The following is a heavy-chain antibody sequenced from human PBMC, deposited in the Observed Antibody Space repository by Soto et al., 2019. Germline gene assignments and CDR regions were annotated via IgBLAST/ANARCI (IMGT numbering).Heavy chain of an antibody. CDR3: ARAVGREFDYDDVWGSRGDWFDP. Sequence: QVQLQESGPGLVKPSETLSLTCSVSGASVTSGLYYWTWIRQPPGRRLEWIGFIYDGGGSNYSRSRRGRVTMSIDSSKNQFSLRLASVTAADTAVYSCARAVGREFDYDDVWGSRGDWFDPWGQGTLVTVSS. D-gene: IGHD3-16*01. CDR2: IYDGGGS. CDR1: GASVTSGLYY. V-gene: IGHV4-61*01. J-gene: IGHJ5*02.